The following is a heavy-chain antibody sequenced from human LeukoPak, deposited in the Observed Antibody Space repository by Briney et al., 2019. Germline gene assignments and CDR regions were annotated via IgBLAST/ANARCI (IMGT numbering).Heavy chain of an antibody. CDR3: ARGPNYPRRRYFDY. J-gene: IGHJ4*02. CDR2: INHSGST. D-gene: IGHD1-7*01. Sequence: PSETLSLTCAVYGGSFSGYYWSWVRQPPGKGLEWIGEINHSGSTNYNPSLKSRVTISVDTSKNQFPLKLSSVTAADTAVYYCARGPNYPRRRYFDYWGQGTLVTVSS. CDR1: GGSFSGYY. V-gene: IGHV4-34*01.